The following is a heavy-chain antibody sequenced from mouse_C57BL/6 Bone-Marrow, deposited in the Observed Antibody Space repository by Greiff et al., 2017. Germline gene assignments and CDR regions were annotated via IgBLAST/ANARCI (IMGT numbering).Heavy chain of an antibody. Sequence: QVQLQQSGPELARPWASVKISCPAFYTFSRRVHFAIRDTNYWMQWVKQRPGQGLEWIGAIYPGNGDNSYNQKFQGKATLTADKSSSTAYMQLSSLTSEDSAVYYCSCRITTVVATPFAYWGQGTLVTVSA. CDR3: SEDSAVYYCSCRITTVVATPFAY. CDR2: GQGLEWIG. CDR1: YTFSRRVH. D-gene: IGHD1-1*01. J-gene: IGHJ3*01. V-gene: IGHV1-87*01.